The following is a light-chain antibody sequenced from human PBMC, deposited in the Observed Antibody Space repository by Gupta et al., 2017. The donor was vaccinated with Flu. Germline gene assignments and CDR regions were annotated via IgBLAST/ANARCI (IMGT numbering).Light chain of an antibody. CDR1: SSNIGSNT. CDR3: AAWDDSLNGPHVV. V-gene: IGLV1-44*01. Sequence: QSVLTQPPSASGTPGQRVTISCSGSSSNIGSNTVNWYQQLPGTAPKLLIYSNNQRPSGVPDRFSGSKSGTSASLAISGLQSEDKADYYCAAWDDSLNGPHVVFGGGTKLTVL. J-gene: IGLJ2*01. CDR2: SNN.